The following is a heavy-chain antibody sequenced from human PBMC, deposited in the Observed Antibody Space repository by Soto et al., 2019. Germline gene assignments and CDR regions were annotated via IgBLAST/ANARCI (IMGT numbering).Heavy chain of an antibody. Sequence: PSETLYLTXAVSGGSFRGYFWSWIRQSPDKGLEWIGEINDSGSTYYNPSFKSRLTISVDTSKSQISLTLTSVTAADSAVYYCQGGDFWGQGTRVTVSS. V-gene: IGHV4-34*01. CDR3: QGGDF. CDR1: GGSFRGYF. J-gene: IGHJ4*02. CDR2: INDSGST. D-gene: IGHD3-16*01.